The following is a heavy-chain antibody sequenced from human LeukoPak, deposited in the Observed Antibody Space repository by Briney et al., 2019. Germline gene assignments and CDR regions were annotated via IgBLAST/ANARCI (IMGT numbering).Heavy chain of an antibody. D-gene: IGHD1-26*01. CDR1: GFTVSSNY. V-gene: IGHV3-53*01. J-gene: IGHJ3*02. CDR2: IYSGGST. Sequence: PGGYLRLSCAASGFTVSSNYMSGVRQAPGKGLEGVSIIYSGGSTFYADSVKGRFTISRDNSKNTLYLQMNSLRAEDTAVYYCARGGSYLSAFDIWGQGTMVTVSS. CDR3: ARGGSYLSAFDI.